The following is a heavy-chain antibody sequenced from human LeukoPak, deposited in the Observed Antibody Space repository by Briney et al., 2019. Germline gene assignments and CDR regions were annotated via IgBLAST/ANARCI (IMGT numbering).Heavy chain of an antibody. CDR3: ARGPLVSRPQGAFDI. J-gene: IGHJ3*02. D-gene: IGHD6-6*01. Sequence: GESLQISCKGSGYSFTSYWIGWVRQMPGKGLEWMGIIYPGDSDTRYSPSFQGQVTISADKSISTAYLQWSSLKASDTAMYYCARGPLVSRPQGAFDIWGQGTMVTVSS. V-gene: IGHV5-51*01. CDR1: GYSFTSYW. CDR2: IYPGDSDT.